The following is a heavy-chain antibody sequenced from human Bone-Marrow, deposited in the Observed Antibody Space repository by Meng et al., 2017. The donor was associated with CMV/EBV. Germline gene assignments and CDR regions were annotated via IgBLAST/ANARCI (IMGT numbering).Heavy chain of an antibody. V-gene: IGHV1-69*02. J-gene: IGHJ4*02. CDR3: ASEDIVVVPAAIPLHD. CDR1: GGTFSSYT. CDR2: IIPILGIA. D-gene: IGHD2-2*02. Sequence: SVKVSCKASGGTFSSYTISWVRQAPGQGLEWMGRIIPILGIANYAQKFQGRVTITADKSTSTAYMELSSLRSEDTAVYYCASEDIVVVPAAIPLHDWGQGTRVTGSS.